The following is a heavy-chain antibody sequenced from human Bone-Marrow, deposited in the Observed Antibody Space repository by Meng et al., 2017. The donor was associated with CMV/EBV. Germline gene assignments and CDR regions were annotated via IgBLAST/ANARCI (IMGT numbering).Heavy chain of an antibody. V-gene: IGHV1-18*01. D-gene: IGHD6-19*01. CDR2: ISAYNDNT. Sequence: ASVKVSCKASGYTFISYGISWVRQAPGQGLEWMGWISAYNDNTNYAQKLQGRVTMTTDTSTSTAYLELRSLRSDDTAVYYCARDAGTIAVSGIGDYWGQGTLVTVSS. J-gene: IGHJ4*02. CDR3: ARDAGTIAVSGIGDY. CDR1: GYTFISYG.